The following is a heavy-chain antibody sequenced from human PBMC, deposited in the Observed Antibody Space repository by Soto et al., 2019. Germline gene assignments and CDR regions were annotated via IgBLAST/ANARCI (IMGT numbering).Heavy chain of an antibody. CDR1: GFTFSSYA. D-gene: IGHD1-20*01. CDR2: VSGSGGST. CDR3: AKPPDYNWNDY. V-gene: IGHV3-23*01. Sequence: EVQLLESGGGLVQPGGSLRLSCAASGFTFSSYAMSWVRQAPGKGLELISAVSGSGGSTYYADSVKGRFTISRDNSKATLYLQMNNLRAEDTAVYYCAKPPDYNWNDYWGQGTLVTVSS. J-gene: IGHJ4*02.